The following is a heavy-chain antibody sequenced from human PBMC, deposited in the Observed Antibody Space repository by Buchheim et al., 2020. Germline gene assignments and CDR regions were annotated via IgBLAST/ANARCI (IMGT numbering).Heavy chain of an antibody. D-gene: IGHD2-2*01. V-gene: IGHV3-30*18. CDR1: GFTFSRYG. Sequence: QVQLVESGGGVVQPGRSLRLSCAASGFTFSRYGMHWVRQAPGKRLEWVSLISKDGGHKYYPDSVKDRFTISRDNPKSTLYLQMNSLRAEDTAVYYCAKDRYCSSTTCSEGNYGMDVWGQGAT. J-gene: IGHJ6*02. CDR2: ISKDGGHK. CDR3: AKDRYCSSTTCSEGNYGMDV.